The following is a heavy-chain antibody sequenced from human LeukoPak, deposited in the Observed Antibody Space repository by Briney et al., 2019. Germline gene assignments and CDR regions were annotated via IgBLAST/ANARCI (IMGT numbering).Heavy chain of an antibody. D-gene: IGHD6-13*01. Sequence: PGGSLRLSCAASGFTFSSYSMNWVRQAPGKGLEWVSSISSSSSYIYYADSVKGRFTISRDNAKNSLYQQMNSLRAEDTAVYYCARAISSSWSGRDYGMDVWGQGTTVTVSS. V-gene: IGHV3-21*01. CDR1: GFTFSSYS. J-gene: IGHJ6*02. CDR2: ISSSSSYI. CDR3: ARAISSSWSGRDYGMDV.